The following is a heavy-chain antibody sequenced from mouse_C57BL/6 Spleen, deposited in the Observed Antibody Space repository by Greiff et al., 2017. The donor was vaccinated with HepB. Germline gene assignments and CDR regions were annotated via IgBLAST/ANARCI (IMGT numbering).Heavy chain of an antibody. V-gene: IGHV1-81*01. CDR1: GYTFTSYG. CDR3: ASERGLNYVGFDY. J-gene: IGHJ2*01. CDR2: IYPRSGNT. Sequence: VQLQQSGAELARPGASVKLSCKASGYTFTSYGISWVKQRTGQGLEWIGEIYPRSGNTYYNEKFKGKATLTADKSSSTAYMELRRLTSEDSAVYFCASERGLNYVGFDYWGQGTTLTVSS. D-gene: IGHD2-1*01.